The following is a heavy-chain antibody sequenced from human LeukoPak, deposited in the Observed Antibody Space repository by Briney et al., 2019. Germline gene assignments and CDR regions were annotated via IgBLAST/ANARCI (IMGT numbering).Heavy chain of an antibody. CDR1: GGTFSSYA. V-gene: IGHV1-69*06. Sequence: GASVKVSCKASGGTFSSYAISWVRQAPGQGLEWMGGIIPIFGTANYAQKFQGRVTITADKSTSTAYMELSSLRSEDTAVYYCASRQLGLTYCMDVWGKGTTVTVSS. CDR3: ASRQLGLTYCMDV. CDR2: IIPIFGTA. J-gene: IGHJ6*03. D-gene: IGHD6-6*01.